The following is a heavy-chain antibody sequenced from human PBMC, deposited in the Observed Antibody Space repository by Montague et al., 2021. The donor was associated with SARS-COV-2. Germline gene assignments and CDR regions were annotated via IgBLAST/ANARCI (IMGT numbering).Heavy chain of an antibody. V-gene: IGHV4-39*01. CDR2: IYYSGTT. J-gene: IGHJ4*02. Sequence: SETLSLTCSVSGVSISSTVFYWGWIRQPPGKGLEWIGSIYYSGTTYYSPSLKRRVTMSVETSKNQFSLKLSSVTAADTAVYYCASLDKLGYCSGDSCAGSPTLWGQGTLVTVSS. D-gene: IGHD2-15*01. CDR1: GVSISSTVFY. CDR3: ASLDKLGYCSGDSCAGSPTL.